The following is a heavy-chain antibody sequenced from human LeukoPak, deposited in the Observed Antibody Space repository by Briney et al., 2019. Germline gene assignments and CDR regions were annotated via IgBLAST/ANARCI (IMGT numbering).Heavy chain of an antibody. D-gene: IGHD5-18*01. J-gene: IGHJ4*02. Sequence: PGGSLRLSCAASGFTFSSYWMNWVRQAPGKGLEWVANIKQDGSEKYYVDSVKGRFTISRDNAKNSLYLQMNSLRAEDTAVYHCTRDSVGDSYADYWGQGTLVTVSS. CDR2: IKQDGSEK. CDR1: GFTFSSYW. V-gene: IGHV3-7*03. CDR3: TRDSVGDSYADY.